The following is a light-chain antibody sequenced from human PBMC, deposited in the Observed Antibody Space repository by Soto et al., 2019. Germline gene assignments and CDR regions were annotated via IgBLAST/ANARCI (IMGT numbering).Light chain of an antibody. J-gene: IGKJ1*01. Sequence: DIVLTQSPGTLSLSPGEGATLSCRASQSVSSNYLAWYQQKPDQAPRLLIYGASSRATDIPERFSGSGSGTDFTLTISRLEPEDFAVYYCQQYGDTPRTFGQGTTVEIK. CDR3: QQYGDTPRT. CDR1: QSVSSNY. V-gene: IGKV3-20*01. CDR2: GAS.